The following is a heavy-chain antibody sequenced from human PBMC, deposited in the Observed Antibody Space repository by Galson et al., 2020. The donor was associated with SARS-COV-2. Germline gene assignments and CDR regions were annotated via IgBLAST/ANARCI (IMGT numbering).Heavy chain of an antibody. CDR3: ARTLYANGSFYFDY. V-gene: IGHV4-31*03. J-gene: IGHJ4*02. CDR1: GGSISSGGYY. D-gene: IGHD3-10*01. Sequence: ASETLSLTCTVSGGSISSGGYYWSWIRQHPGKGLEWIGYIYYSGSTYYNPSLKSRVTISVDTSKNQFSLKLSSVTAPDTAVYYCARTLYANGSFYFDYWGQGTLVTGSS. CDR2: IYYSGST.